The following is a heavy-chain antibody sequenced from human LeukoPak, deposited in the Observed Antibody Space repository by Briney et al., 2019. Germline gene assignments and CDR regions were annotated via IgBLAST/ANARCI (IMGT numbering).Heavy chain of an antibody. V-gene: IGHV1-2*02. D-gene: IGHD6-25*01. CDR3: AKDRGTSLCDAFDI. Sequence: ASVKVSCKASGYTFTGYYMHWVRQAPGQGLEWMGWINPNSGGTNYAQKFQGRVTMTRDTSISTAYMELSRLRSDDTAVYYCAKDRGTSLCDAFDIWGQGTMVTVSS. CDR2: INPNSGGT. CDR1: GYTFTGYY. J-gene: IGHJ3*02.